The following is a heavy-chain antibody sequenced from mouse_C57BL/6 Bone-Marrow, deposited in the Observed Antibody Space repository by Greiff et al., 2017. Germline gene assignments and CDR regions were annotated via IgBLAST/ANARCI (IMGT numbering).Heavy chain of an antibody. Sequence: VQLQQPGAELVKPGASVKLSCKASGYTFTSYWMQWVKQRPGQGLEWIGEIDPSDSYTNYNQQFKGKATLTVDTSSSTAYMQLSSLTSEDSAVYYCARQLRLRGFAYWGQGTLVTVSA. CDR1: GYTFTSYW. J-gene: IGHJ3*01. CDR3: ARQLRLRGFAY. V-gene: IGHV1-50*01. CDR2: IDPSDSYT. D-gene: IGHD3-2*02.